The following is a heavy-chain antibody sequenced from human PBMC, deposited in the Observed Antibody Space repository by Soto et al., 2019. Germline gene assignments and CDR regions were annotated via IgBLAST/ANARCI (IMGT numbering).Heavy chain of an antibody. CDR2: IYYSGST. Sequence: SETLSLTCTVSGGSISSGGYYWSWIRQHPGKGLEWIGYIYYSGSTYYNPSLKSRVTISVDTSKNQFSLKLSSVTAADTAVYYCASSLRRAVLFDYWGQGTLVTVSS. J-gene: IGHJ4*02. D-gene: IGHD1-26*01. CDR3: ASSLRRAVLFDY. V-gene: IGHV4-31*03. CDR1: GGSISSGGYY.